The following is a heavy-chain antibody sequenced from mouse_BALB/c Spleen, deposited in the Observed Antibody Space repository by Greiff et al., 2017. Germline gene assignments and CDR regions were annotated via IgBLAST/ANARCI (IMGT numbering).Heavy chain of an antibody. CDR2: ISSGGSYT. D-gene: IGHD2-12*01. J-gene: IGHJ4*01. Sequence: EVKVVESGGGLVKPGGSLKLSCAASGFTFSSYAMSWVRQSPEKRLEWVAEISSGGSYTYYPDTVTGRFTISRDNAKNTLYLEMSSLRSEDTAMYYCARDYDYAMDYWGQGTSVTVSS. CDR3: ARDYDYAMDY. V-gene: IGHV5-9-4*01. CDR1: GFTFSSYA.